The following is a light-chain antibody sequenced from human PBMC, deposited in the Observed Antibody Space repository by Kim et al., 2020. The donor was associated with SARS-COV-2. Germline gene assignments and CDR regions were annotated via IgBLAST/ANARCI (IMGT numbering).Light chain of an antibody. Sequence: ELTQPPSASGTPGQRVTISCSGSSPNIGSNTVNWYQQLPGTAPKLLIYSNNQRPSGVPDRFSGSKSGTSASLAISGLQSEDEADYYCAAWDDSLNGWVFGGGTKVTVL. CDR3: AAWDDSLNGWV. J-gene: IGLJ3*02. V-gene: IGLV1-44*01. CDR2: SNN. CDR1: SPNIGSNT.